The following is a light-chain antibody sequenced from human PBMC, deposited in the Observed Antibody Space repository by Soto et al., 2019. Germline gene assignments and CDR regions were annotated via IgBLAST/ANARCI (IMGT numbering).Light chain of an antibody. CDR2: GAS. V-gene: IGKV3-15*01. CDR3: QQYNNWPT. CDR1: QSVSSSH. J-gene: IGKJ5*01. Sequence: EIVLMQSPGTLSLSPGDRATHCCRPSQSVSSSHLAWYQHKPGQAPRLLFYGASTRATGIPARFSGRGSGTEFTLTISSLQSEDFAVYYCQQYNNWPTFGQGTRLEIK.